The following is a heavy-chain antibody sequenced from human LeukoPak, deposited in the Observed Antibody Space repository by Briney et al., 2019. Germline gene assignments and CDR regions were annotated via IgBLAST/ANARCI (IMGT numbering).Heavy chain of an antibody. D-gene: IGHD6-13*01. V-gene: IGHV3-30*03. CDR3: ARPIMSAAAATLGY. J-gene: IGHJ4*02. CDR1: GFTFSSYG. Sequence: PGRSLRLSCAASGFTFSSYGMHWVRQAPGKGLEWVAVISYDGSNKYYADSVKGRFTISRDNSKNTLYLQMNSLRAEDTAVYYCARPIMSAAAATLGYWGQGTLVTVSS. CDR2: ISYDGSNK.